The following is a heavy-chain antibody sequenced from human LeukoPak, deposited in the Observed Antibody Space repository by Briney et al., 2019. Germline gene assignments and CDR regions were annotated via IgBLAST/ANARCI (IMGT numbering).Heavy chain of an antibody. Sequence: GGSLRLSCAASGFTFSDYYMSWIRQAPGKGLEWVSYISSSGSTIYYADPVKGRFTISRDNAKNSLYLQMNSLRAEDTAVYYCARVSWGYYDSSGYYYLDYWGQGTLVTVSS. D-gene: IGHD3-22*01. J-gene: IGHJ4*02. CDR2: ISSSGSTI. CDR1: GFTFSDYY. CDR3: ARVSWGYYDSSGYYYLDY. V-gene: IGHV3-11*04.